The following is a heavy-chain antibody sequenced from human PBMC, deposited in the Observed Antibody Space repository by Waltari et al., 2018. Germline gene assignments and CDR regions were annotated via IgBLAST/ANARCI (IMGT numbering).Heavy chain of an antibody. J-gene: IGHJ5*02. D-gene: IGHD4-4*01. CDR1: GFPFVHYA. V-gene: IGHV3-20*04. CDR3: ARVNSNYVNWFDP. CDR2: INWDGSST. Sequence: EEQLVESGGGVVRPGGSLRLSCAASGFPFVHYAMAWVRQAPGKGLEWVSGINWDGSSTGYADSVKGRFTISRDNAKNSLHLHVNSLTAEDTAFYYCARVNSNYVNWFDPWGQGTLVIVSS.